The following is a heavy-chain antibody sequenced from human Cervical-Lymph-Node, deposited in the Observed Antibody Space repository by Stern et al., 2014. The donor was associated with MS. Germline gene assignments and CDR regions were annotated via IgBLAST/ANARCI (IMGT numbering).Heavy chain of an antibody. Sequence: VQMVESGAEVKKPGASVKVSCKASGYNFTGFYMHWVRQAPGQGLEWVGRISAYSGDSNHAQKFQGRVTLTRDTSISTAYMELSSLRSDDTAMYYCSTAYYAGIDIWGQGTTVTVSS. J-gene: IGHJ3*02. CDR2: ISAYSGDS. CDR1: GYNFTGFY. V-gene: IGHV1-2*06. CDR3: STAYYAGIDI. D-gene: IGHD3-10*01.